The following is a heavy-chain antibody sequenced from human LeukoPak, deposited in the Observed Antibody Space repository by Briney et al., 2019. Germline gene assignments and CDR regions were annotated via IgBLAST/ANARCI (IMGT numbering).Heavy chain of an antibody. CDR2: ISYDGSNK. Sequence: GGSLRLSCAASGFTFSSYAMHWVRQAPGKGLEWVAVISYDGSNKYYADSVKGRFTISRDNSKNTLYLQMNSLRAEDTAVYYCARDQGSIVVVISDAFDIWGQGTMVTVSS. CDR3: ARDQGSIVVVISDAFDI. V-gene: IGHV3-30-3*01. J-gene: IGHJ3*02. CDR1: GFTFSSYA. D-gene: IGHD3-22*01.